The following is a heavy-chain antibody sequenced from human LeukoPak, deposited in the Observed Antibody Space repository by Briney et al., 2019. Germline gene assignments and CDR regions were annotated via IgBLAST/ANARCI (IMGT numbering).Heavy chain of an antibody. J-gene: IGHJ4*02. CDR1: GFTFSHHG. D-gene: IGHD2-2*03. CDR3: DGYCSTTRCYPTHFPS. CDR2: ISKDGNDK. V-gene: IGHV3-30*03. Sequence: GESLTLSCRVSGFTFSHHGMHWVRHAPGKGLGWVAVISKDGNDKFYANSVRGRLTLSRDNSKTTLFMQMNSLRAEDTADCPKDGYCSTTRCYPTHFPSWGQGTLVTVSS.